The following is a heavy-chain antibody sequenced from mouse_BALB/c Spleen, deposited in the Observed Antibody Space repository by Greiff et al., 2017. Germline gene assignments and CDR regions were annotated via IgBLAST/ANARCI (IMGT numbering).Heavy chain of an antibody. Sequence: EVQLVESGGGLVKPGGSLKLSCAASGFTFSSYAMSWVRQTPEKRLEWVATISSGGSYTYYPDSVKGRFTISRDNAKNTLYLQMSSLRSEDTAMYYCASDGKAWFAYWGQGTLVTVSA. CDR1: GFTFSSYA. CDR2: ISSGGSYT. CDR3: ASDGKAWFAY. J-gene: IGHJ3*01. V-gene: IGHV5-9-3*01.